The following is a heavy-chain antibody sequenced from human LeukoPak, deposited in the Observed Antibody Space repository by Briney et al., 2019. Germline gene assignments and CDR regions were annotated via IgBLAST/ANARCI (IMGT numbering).Heavy chain of an antibody. Sequence: SETLSLTCSVSGDSISYYLWAWIRQPAGRALEWIGRIYTSGSTHYNPSVRGRASISIDTSENHFSLTLASVTAADTAVYYCARDLDCTGGSCYYVDVWGKGTTVTVSS. J-gene: IGHJ6*03. CDR2: IYTSGST. CDR1: GDSISYYL. CDR3: ARDLDCTGGSCYYVDV. V-gene: IGHV4-4*07. D-gene: IGHD2-8*02.